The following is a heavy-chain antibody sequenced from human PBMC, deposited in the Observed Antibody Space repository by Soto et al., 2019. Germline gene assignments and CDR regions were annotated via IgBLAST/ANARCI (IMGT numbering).Heavy chain of an antibody. D-gene: IGHD3-9*01. V-gene: IGHV1-69*13. J-gene: IGHJ6*02. CDR2: IIPIFGTA. Sequence: ASVRVSCKASGGTFSSYAISWVRQAPGQGLEWMGGIIPIFGTANYAQKFQGRVTITADESTSTAYMELSSLRSEDTAVYYCARDRSYDILTGYQTLLDYYGMDVWGQGTTVTVSS. CDR1: GGTFSSYA. CDR3: ARDRSYDILTGYQTLLDYYGMDV.